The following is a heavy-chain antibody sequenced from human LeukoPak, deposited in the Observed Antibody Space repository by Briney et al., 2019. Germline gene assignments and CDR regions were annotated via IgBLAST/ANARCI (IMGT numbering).Heavy chain of an antibody. Sequence: ASVKVSCKASGYTFTGYYIHWVRQAPGQGLERMGIINPSGGGTSYAQKFQGRVTMTRDTSTSTVYMELSSLRSEDTAVYYCARGGITMVREFDYWGQGTLVTVSS. CDR3: ARGGITMVREFDY. D-gene: IGHD3-10*01. J-gene: IGHJ4*02. CDR2: INPSGGGT. CDR1: GYTFTGYY. V-gene: IGHV1-46*01.